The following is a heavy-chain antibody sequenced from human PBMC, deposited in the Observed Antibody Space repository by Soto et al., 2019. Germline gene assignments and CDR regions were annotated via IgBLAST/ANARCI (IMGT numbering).Heavy chain of an antibody. Sequence: PGGSLRLSCAASGFTFSSYSMNWVRQAPGKGPEWVSSISCSSSYIYYADSVKGRFTISRDNAKNSLYLQMNSLRAEDTAVYYCAVPRPGGRSYYGMDVWGQGTTVTVSS. CDR3: AVPRPGGRSYYGMDV. CDR2: ISCSSSYI. J-gene: IGHJ6*02. CDR1: GFTFSSYS. D-gene: IGHD2-15*01. V-gene: IGHV3-21*01.